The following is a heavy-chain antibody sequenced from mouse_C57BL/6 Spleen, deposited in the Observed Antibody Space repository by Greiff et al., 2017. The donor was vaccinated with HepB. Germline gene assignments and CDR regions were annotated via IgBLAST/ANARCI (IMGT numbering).Heavy chain of an antibody. CDR3: TTGSNYGY. J-gene: IGHJ4*01. CDR1: GFNIKDDY. D-gene: IGHD2-5*01. CDR2: IDPENGDT. V-gene: IGHV14-4*01. Sequence: EVKLVESGAELVRPGASVKLSCTASGFNIKDDYMHWVKQRPEQGLEWIGWIDPENGDTEYASKFQGKATITADTSSNTAYLQLSSLTSEDTAVYYCTTGSNYGYWGQGTSVTVSS.